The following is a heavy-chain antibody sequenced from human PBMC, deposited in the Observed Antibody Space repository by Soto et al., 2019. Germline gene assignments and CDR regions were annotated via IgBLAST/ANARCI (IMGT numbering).Heavy chain of an antibody. CDR1: GGSISSYY. J-gene: IGHJ6*03. V-gene: IGHV4-59*13. D-gene: IGHD1-7*01. CDR3: ARGSWTHELYHYYYYMDV. CDR2: IYYSGST. Sequence: SETLSLTCTVSGGSISSYYWSWIRQPPGKGLEWIGYIYYSGSTNYNPSLKSRVTISVDTSKNQFSLKLSSVTAADTAVYYCARGSWTHELYHYYYYMDVWGKGTTVTVFS.